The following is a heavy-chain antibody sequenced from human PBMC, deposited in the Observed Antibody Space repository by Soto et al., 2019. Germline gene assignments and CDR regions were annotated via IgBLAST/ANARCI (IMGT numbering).Heavy chain of an antibody. CDR1: GFTFSSYG. V-gene: IGHV3-30*18. J-gene: IGHJ5*02. CDR3: AKDYPPLSSGWFNWFDP. Sequence: QVQLVESGGGVVQPGRSLRLSCAASGFTFSSYGMHWVRQAPGKGLEWVAVISYDGSNKYYADSVKGRFTISRDNSKNTLYLQMNSLRAEDTAVYYCAKDYPPLSSGWFNWFDPWGQGTLVTVSS. CDR2: ISYDGSNK. D-gene: IGHD6-19*01.